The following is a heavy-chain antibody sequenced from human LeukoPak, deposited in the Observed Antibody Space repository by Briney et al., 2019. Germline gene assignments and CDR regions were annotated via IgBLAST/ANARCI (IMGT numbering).Heavy chain of an antibody. CDR1: GGSISSYY. CDR3: ARAAYYYDSSGHYYGFWVYWYFDL. Sequence: KPSETLSLTCTVSGGSISSYYWSWIRQPAGKGLEWIGRIYTSGSTNYNPSLKSRVTMSVDTSKNQFSLKLSSVTAADTAVYYCARAAYYYDSSGHYYGFWVYWYFDLWGRGTLVTVSS. D-gene: IGHD3-22*01. V-gene: IGHV4-4*07. J-gene: IGHJ2*01. CDR2: IYTSGST.